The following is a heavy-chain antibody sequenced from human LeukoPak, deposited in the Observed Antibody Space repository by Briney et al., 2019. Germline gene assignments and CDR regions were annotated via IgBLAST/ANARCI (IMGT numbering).Heavy chain of an antibody. D-gene: IGHD1-26*01. CDR2: INPSGGST. CDR1: RYTFTSYY. V-gene: IGHV1-46*01. J-gene: IGHJ4*02. Sequence: ASVKVSCKASRYTFTSYYMHWVRQAPGQGLEWMGIINPSGGSTGYAQKFQGRVTMTRDTSTSTVYMELSSLRSEDTAVYYCARDRVARGESGSYFFDYWGQGTLATVSS. CDR3: ARDRVARGESGSYFFDY.